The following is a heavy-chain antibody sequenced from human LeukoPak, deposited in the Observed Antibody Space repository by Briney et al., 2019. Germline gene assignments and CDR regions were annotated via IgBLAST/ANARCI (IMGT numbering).Heavy chain of an antibody. D-gene: IGHD3-22*01. V-gene: IGHV2-5*01. CDR3: AHSPPVGYYYESSLNWFDP. J-gene: IGHJ5*02. CDR2: IYWNDDK. CDR1: GFSLSTSGVG. Sequence: SGPTLVKPTQTLTLTCTFSGFSLSTSGVGVGWIRQPPGKALEWLALIYWNDDKRYSPSLKSRLTITKDTSKNQVVLTMTNMDPVDTATCYCAHSPPVGYYYESSLNWFDPWGQGTLVTVSS.